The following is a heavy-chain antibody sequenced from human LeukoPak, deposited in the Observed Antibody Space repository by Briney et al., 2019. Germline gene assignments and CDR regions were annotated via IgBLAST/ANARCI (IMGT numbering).Heavy chain of an antibody. J-gene: IGHJ6*03. D-gene: IGHD3-16*01. V-gene: IGHV3-30*02. CDR2: IRYDGSNK. Sequence: GGSLRLSCAASGFTFSSYGMHWVRQAPGKGLEWVAFIRYDGSNKYYADSVKGRFTISRDNSKNTLYLQMNSLRAEDTAVYYCARELRGEYYYYYMDVWGKGTTVTVSS. CDR3: ARELRGEYYYYYMDV. CDR1: GFTFSSYG.